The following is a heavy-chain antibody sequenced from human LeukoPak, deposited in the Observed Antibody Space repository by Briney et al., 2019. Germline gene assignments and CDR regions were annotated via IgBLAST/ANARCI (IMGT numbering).Heavy chain of an antibody. Sequence: GGSLRLSCAASGFTVSSNYMSWVRQAPGKGLEWVGRIKSKTDGGTTDYAAPVKGRFTISRDDSKNTLYLQMNSLKTEDTAVYYCTTDIRWEVRPFDYWGQGTLVTVPP. CDR2: IKSKTDGGTT. J-gene: IGHJ4*02. V-gene: IGHV3-15*01. CDR3: TTDIRWEVRPFDY. CDR1: GFTVSSNY. D-gene: IGHD1-26*01.